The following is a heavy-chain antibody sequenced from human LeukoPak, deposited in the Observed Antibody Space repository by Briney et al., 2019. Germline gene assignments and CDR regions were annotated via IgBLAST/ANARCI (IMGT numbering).Heavy chain of an antibody. J-gene: IGHJ4*02. CDR1: GGSISSSSYY. V-gene: IGHV4-39*01. D-gene: IGHD1-1*01. CDR3: ARCMKGSNAVDY. CDR2: IYYSGST. Sequence: KPSETLSLTCTVSGGSISSSSYYWGWIRQPPGKGLEWIGSIYYSGSTYYNPSLKSRVTISVDTSKNQFSLKLSSVTAADTAVYYCARCMKGSNAVDYWGQGTLATVSS.